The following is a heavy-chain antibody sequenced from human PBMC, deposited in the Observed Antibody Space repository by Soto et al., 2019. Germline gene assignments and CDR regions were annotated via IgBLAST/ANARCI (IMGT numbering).Heavy chain of an antibody. CDR3: ARGQRFSDWFDP. CDR1: GGAISSYY. V-gene: IGHV4-4*07. D-gene: IGHD3-3*01. J-gene: IGHJ5*02. CDR2: IYSSGNT. Sequence: PSETLSLTCTVSGGAISSYYWTWIRQPAGKGLEWIGRIYSSGNTNYNPSLKGRVTMSLDMSKNQFSLRLTSVTAADTAVYYCARGQRFSDWFDPWGQGTLVTVPQ.